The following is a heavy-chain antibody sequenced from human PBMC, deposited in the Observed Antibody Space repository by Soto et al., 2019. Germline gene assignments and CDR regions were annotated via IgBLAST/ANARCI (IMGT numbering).Heavy chain of an antibody. CDR1: GFTFSSYI. J-gene: IGHJ4*02. V-gene: IGHV3-21*01. D-gene: IGHD2-2*02. CDR2: ISSSSTYI. CDR3: ARVLPIQSFDY. Sequence: PGGSLRLSCAASGFTFSSYIMSWVRQAPGKGLEWVSSISSSSTYIYYADSVKGRFTISRDNAKNSLYLQMNSLRAEDTAVYFCARVLPIQSFDYWGQGTLVTVSS.